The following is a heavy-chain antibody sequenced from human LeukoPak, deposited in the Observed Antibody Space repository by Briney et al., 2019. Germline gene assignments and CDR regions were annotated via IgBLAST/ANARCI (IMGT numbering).Heavy chain of an antibody. D-gene: IGHD3-22*01. CDR2: IHHSRST. CDR3: RRGGVIVVASTYNWFDP. CDR1: GWSFCGYY. J-gene: IGHJ5*02. V-gene: IGHV4-34*01. Sequence: SETLSLTCAVYGWSFCGYYWSWIRQPPGKGLEWFGEIHHSRSTNYNPSLNRRMTISVDTTNNHFSLKLSSVTAADTAVYYGRRGGVIVVASTYNWFDPWGQGTLVTVSS.